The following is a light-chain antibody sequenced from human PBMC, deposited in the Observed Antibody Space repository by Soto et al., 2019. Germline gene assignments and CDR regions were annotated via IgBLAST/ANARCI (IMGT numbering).Light chain of an antibody. Sequence: QSALTQPASVSGSPGQSITISCTGSSSDVGGFDYVSWYQQHPGKAPKLMIYDVSNRPSGVSNRFSGSKSGNTASLTISGLQAEDEADYYCSSYTSISTSGGVFGGGTKLTVL. J-gene: IGLJ2*01. CDR3: SSYTSISTSGGV. CDR2: DVS. V-gene: IGLV2-14*03. CDR1: SSDVGGFDY.